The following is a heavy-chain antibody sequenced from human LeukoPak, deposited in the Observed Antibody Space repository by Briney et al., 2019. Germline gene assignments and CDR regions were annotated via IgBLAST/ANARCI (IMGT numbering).Heavy chain of an antibody. J-gene: IGHJ5*02. CDR2: IYYSGST. D-gene: IGHD3-10*01. Sequence: SETLSLTCTVSGGSISSYYWSWIRQPPGQGLEWIGYIYYSGSTNYNPSLKSRITISVDTSKNQFSLMLTSFTPPDTAVYYCERGGSWFDPWGQGTLVPVSS. V-gene: IGHV4-59*01. CDR1: GGSISSYY. CDR3: ERGGSWFDP.